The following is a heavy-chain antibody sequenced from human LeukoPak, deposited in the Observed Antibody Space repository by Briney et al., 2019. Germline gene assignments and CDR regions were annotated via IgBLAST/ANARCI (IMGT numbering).Heavy chain of an antibody. CDR3: ARASTYYYDSSGYYPDY. CDR1: GYTFTGYY. D-gene: IGHD3-22*01. CDR2: INPNSGGT. V-gene: IGHV1-2*02. Sequence: ASVKVSCKASGYTFTGYYMHWVRQAPGQGLEWMGWINPNSGGTNYAQKFQGRVTMTRDTSISTAYMELSRLGSDDTAVYYCARASTYYYDSSGYYPDYWGQGTLVTVSS. J-gene: IGHJ4*02.